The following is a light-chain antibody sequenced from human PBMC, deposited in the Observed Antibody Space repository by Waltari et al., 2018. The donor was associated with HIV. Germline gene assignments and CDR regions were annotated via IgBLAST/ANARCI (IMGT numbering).Light chain of an antibody. CDR3: NSRDSSGHHLV. V-gene: IGLV3-19*01. J-gene: IGLJ1*01. CDR1: RPRNYY. Sequence: SSELTPDPAVLVALGQTVRISRRGPRPRNYYASWYQQKPGQAPLLVVYGDNKRPSGIPDRFSGSSSGNTASLTITGAQAEDEADYYCNSRDSSGHHLVFAAATTVTVL. CDR2: GDN.